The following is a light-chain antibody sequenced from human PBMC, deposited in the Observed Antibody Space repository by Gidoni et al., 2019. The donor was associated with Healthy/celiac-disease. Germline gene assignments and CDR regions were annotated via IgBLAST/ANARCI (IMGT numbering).Light chain of an antibody. V-gene: IGKV3-11*01. Sequence: EIVLTQSPATLYLAPGERDTLSCRAIQSVSRYLAWYQQKPGQAPRLLIYDASNRATGIPARFRGRGSGTDFTLTISSLEPEDFAVYYCQQRSNWPPLYTFGQGTKLEIK. CDR3: QQRSNWPPLYT. CDR1: QSVSRY. J-gene: IGKJ2*01. CDR2: DAS.